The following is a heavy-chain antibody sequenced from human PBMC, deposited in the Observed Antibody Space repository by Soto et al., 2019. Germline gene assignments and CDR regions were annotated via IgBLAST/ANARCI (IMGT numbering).Heavy chain of an antibody. J-gene: IGHJ4*02. V-gene: IGHV3-23*01. CDR2: ISGSGGST. D-gene: IGHD3-16*01. Sequence: EVQLLESGGGLVQPGGSLRLSCAASGFTFSSYAMSWVRQAPGKGLEWVSAISGSGGSTYYADSVKGRFTISRDNSKNTLYLQMNSLRAEDMAVYYCARESRRFWALFDYWGQGTLVTVSS. CDR3: ARESRRFWALFDY. CDR1: GFTFSSYA.